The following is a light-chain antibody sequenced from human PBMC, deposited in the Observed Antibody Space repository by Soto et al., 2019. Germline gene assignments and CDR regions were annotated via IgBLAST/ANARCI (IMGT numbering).Light chain of an antibody. CDR3: SSYTSSSTPWV. CDR1: SSDVGGYNY. V-gene: IGLV2-14*01. Sequence: QSALTQPASVSGSPRQSITISCTGTSSDVGGYNYVSWYQQHPGKAPKLMIYEVSNRPSGVSNRFSGSKSGNTASLTISGLQAEDEADYYCSSYTSSSTPWVFGGGTKVTVL. J-gene: IGLJ3*02. CDR2: EVS.